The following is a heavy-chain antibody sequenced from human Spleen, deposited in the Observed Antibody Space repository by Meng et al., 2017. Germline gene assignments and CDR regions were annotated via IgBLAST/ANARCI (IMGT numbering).Heavy chain of an antibody. Sequence: GGSLRLSCAASGFTFSSYWMSWVRQAPGKGLEWVANIKQDGSEKYYVDSMKGRFTISRDNAKNSLYLQMNSLRAEDTAVYYCARGSPMVRGVIDYWGQGTLVTVSS. D-gene: IGHD3-10*01. CDR3: ARGSPMVRGVIDY. J-gene: IGHJ4*02. CDR1: GFTFSSYW. CDR2: IKQDGSEK. V-gene: IGHV3-7*01.